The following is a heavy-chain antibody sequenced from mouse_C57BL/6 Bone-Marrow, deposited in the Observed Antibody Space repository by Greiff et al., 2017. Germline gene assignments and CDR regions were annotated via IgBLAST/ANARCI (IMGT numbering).Heavy chain of an antibody. V-gene: IGHV1-81*01. D-gene: IGHD2-1*01. J-gene: IGHJ3*01. CDR1: GYTFTSYG. CDR3: ARRAPIYYGSYGIAY. Sequence: QVQLKQSGAELARPGASVKLSCKASGYTFTSYGISWVKQRTGQGLEWIGEIYPRSGNTYYNEKFKGKATLSADKSSSTAYMELRSLTSEDSAVYFWARRAPIYYGSYGIAYWGQGTLVTVSA. CDR2: IYPRSGNT.